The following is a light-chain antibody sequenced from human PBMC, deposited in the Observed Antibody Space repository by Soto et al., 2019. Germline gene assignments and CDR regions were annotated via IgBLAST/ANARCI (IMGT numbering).Light chain of an antibody. CDR2: CAS. CDR3: QQYNNWPFT. V-gene: IGKV3-15*01. J-gene: IGKJ3*01. Sequence: EIVMTQSPATLSVSPGARATLSCRASQSVSSNLAWYQQKPGQAPRLLIYCASTRATGIPARFSGSGSGTEFTLTISSLQSEDFAVYYCQQYNNWPFTFGPGTKVDIK. CDR1: QSVSSN.